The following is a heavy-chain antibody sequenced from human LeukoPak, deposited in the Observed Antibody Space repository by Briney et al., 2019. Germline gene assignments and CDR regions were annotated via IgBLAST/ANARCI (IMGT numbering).Heavy chain of an antibody. CDR1: GGTFSSYA. D-gene: IGHD2-21*02. V-gene: IGHV1-69*13. CDR3: ARDEAYCGGDCQGAFDI. Sequence: SVKVSCKASGGTFSSYAISWVRQAPGQGLEWMGGIIPIFGTANYAQKFQGRVTITADESTSTAYMELSSLRSEDTAVYYCARDEAYCGGDCQGAFDIWGQGTMVAVSS. J-gene: IGHJ3*02. CDR2: IIPIFGTA.